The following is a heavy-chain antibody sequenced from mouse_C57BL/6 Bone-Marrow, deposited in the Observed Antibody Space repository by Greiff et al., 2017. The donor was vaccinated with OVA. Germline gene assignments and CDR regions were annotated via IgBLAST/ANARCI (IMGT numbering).Heavy chain of an antibody. D-gene: IGHD1-1*01. CDR2: IYPRSGNT. J-gene: IGHJ2*01. CDR1: GYTFTSYG. Sequence: QVQLQQSGAELARPGASVKLSCKASGYTFTSYGISWVKQRTGQGLEWIGEIYPRSGNTYYNEKFKGKATLTADKSSSTAYMELRSLTSEDSAVYVCARWGYYGSSYLFDYWGQGTTLTVSS. CDR3: ARWGYYGSSYLFDY. V-gene: IGHV1-81*01.